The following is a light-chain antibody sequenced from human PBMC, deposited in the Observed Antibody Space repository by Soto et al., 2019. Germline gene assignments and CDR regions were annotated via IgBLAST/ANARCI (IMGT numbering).Light chain of an antibody. Sequence: QSVLTQPPSASGSPGQSVTISCTGTSSDVGAYIFVSWYQQHPGKAPKLMVYDVNRRPPGVPDRFFGSKFGNTASLTISGLQAEDEADYYCSSYTSSSAYVFGTGTKVTVL. CDR3: SSYTSSSAYV. J-gene: IGLJ1*01. CDR2: DVN. V-gene: IGLV2-8*01. CDR1: SSDVGAYIF.